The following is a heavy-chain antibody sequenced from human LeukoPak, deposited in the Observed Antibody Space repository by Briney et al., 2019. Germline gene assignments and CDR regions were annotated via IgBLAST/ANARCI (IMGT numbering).Heavy chain of an antibody. V-gene: IGHV4-39*07. CDR1: GGSISSSSYF. CDR2: IFHTGIT. Sequence: SETLPLTCTVSGGSISSSSYFWDWIRQPPGKGLEWIGSIFHTGITYYNPSLKSRVTISVDTSKNQFSLKLSSVTAADTAVYYCARGPYYYDSSGYYYEPFDYWGQGTMVTVSS. J-gene: IGHJ4*02. D-gene: IGHD3-22*01. CDR3: ARGPYYYDSSGYYYEPFDY.